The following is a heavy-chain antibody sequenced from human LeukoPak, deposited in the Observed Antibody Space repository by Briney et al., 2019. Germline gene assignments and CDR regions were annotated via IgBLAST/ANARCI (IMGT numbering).Heavy chain of an antibody. J-gene: IGHJ3*02. CDR2: INTNTGNP. CDR3: ARAWYSSGWDLAVDAFDI. D-gene: IGHD6-19*01. V-gene: IGHV7-4-1*02. Sequence: ASVKVSCKASGYTFTGYAISWVRQAPGQGLEWMGWINTNTGNPTYAQGFTGRFVFSLDTSVSTAYLQISSLKAEDTAVYYCARAWYSSGWDLAVDAFDIWGQGTMVTVPS. CDR1: GYTFTGYA.